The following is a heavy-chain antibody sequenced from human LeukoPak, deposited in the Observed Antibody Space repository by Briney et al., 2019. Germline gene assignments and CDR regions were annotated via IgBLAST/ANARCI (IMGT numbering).Heavy chain of an antibody. J-gene: IGHJ4*02. Sequence: PSETLSPTCSVSGASISNFYWSWIRQPPGRGLEWIGNIHYSGTTHYNPSLKSRVTISLDTSKNQFSLNLSSVTAADTAVYYCVRDGGSGWTDFDYWGQGTLVTVSS. CDR2: IHYSGTT. CDR3: VRDGGSGWTDFDY. D-gene: IGHD6-19*01. CDR1: GASISNFY. V-gene: IGHV4-59*01.